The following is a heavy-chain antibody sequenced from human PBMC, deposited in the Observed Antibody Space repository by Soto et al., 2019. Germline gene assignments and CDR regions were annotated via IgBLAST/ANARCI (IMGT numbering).Heavy chain of an antibody. CDR2: IYPGDSDT. CDR1: GYSFTSYW. Sequence: PGESLKISCKGSGYSFTSYWIGWVRQMPGKGLEWMGIIYPGDSDTRYSPSFQGQVTISADKSISTAYLQWSSLKASDTAMYYCARLCYYDFWSGYYTLDFCSQGTLVTVSA. J-gene: IGHJ4*02. CDR3: ARLCYYDFWSGYYTLDF. D-gene: IGHD3-3*01. V-gene: IGHV5-51*01.